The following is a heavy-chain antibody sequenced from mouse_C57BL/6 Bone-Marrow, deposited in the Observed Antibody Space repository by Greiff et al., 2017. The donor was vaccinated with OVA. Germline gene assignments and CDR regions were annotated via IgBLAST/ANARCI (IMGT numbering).Heavy chain of an antibody. CDR3: TEYYGSSYAWFAY. Sequence: EVQVVESGGGLVQPGGSMKLSCVASGFTFSNYWMNWVRQSPEKGLEWVAQIRLKSDNYATHYAESVKGRFTISRDDSKSSVYLQMNNLRAEDTGIYYCTEYYGSSYAWFAYWGQGTLVTVSA. V-gene: IGHV6-3*01. D-gene: IGHD1-1*01. J-gene: IGHJ3*01. CDR2: IRLKSDNYAT. CDR1: GFTFSNYW.